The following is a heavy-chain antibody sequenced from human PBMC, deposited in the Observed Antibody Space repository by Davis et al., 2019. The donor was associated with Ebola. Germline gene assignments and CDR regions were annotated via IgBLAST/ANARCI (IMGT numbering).Heavy chain of an antibody. CDR3: AMQPRVVPPYYGMDV. V-gene: IGHV1-8*01. CDR2: LNPNSGNT. Sequence: AASVKVSCKASGYTFTSYDINWVRQATGQGLEWMGWLNPNSGNTDSTHKFQGRLTMTKNISIGTAYMELSTLTSEDTAVYYCAMQPRVVPPYYGMDVWGQGTTVTVSS. CDR1: GYTFTSYD. D-gene: IGHD2-15*01. J-gene: IGHJ6*02.